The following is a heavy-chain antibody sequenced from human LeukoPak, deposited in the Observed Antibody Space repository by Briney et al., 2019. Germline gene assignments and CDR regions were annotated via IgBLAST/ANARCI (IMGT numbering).Heavy chain of an antibody. J-gene: IGHJ4*02. V-gene: IGHV1-18*01. CDR1: GYTFTSCC. CDR3: ARSGRSSVVPAADDY. Sequence: AAVKVSCKASGYTFTSCCISWVRQPPGQGQERMGWISAYNGNTNYSQKLQGRVTMTTDTSTSTAYMELRSLRSDDTAVYYCARSGRSSVVPAADDYWGQGTLVTVSS. CDR2: ISAYNGNT. D-gene: IGHD2-2*01.